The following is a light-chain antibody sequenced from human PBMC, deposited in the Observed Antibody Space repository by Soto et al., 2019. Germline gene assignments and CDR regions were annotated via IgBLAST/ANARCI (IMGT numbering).Light chain of an antibody. J-gene: IGKJ3*01. Sequence: ETVMTQSPATLSVSPGERPTLSCRASPSVSSNLAWYQQKPGQAPRLLIYDASTRATGIPARFSGSGSGTEFTLTISSLQSEYFAVYYCQQDNTWPLTLGPGTKVDIK. CDR2: DAS. CDR3: QQDNTWPLT. V-gene: IGKV3-15*01. CDR1: PSVSSN.